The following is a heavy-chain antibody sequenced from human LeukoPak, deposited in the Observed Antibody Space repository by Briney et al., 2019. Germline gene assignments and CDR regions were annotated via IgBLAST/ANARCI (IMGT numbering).Heavy chain of an antibody. CDR1: GFTFSSYG. D-gene: IGHD3-10*01. Sequence: GGSLRLSCAASGFTFSSYGMHWVRQAPGKGLEWVAVIWYDGSNKYYADSVKGRFTISRDNSKNTLYLQMNSLRAEDTAVYYCARDENTMVRGIHFDYGGPGTLVTVS. V-gene: IGHV3-33*01. CDR3: ARDENTMVRGIHFDY. J-gene: IGHJ4*02. CDR2: IWYDGSNK.